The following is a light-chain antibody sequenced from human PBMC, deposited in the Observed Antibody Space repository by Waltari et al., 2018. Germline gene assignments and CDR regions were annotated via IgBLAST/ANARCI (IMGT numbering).Light chain of an antibody. CDR3: QQCYTIPT. CDR1: QSVLYSYNKKNY. CDR2: WAS. J-gene: IGKJ1*01. V-gene: IGKV4-1*01. Sequence: DIVMTQSPDSLAVPLGERATINCKPSQSVLYSYNKKNYLAWYQQKPGQPPKLLIYWASTRESVVPDRFSGSGSGTDFTLTISSLQAEDVAVYYCQQCYTIPTFGQGTKVEIK.